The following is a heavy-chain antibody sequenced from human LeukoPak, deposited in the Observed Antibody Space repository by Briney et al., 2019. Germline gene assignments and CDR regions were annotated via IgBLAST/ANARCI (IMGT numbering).Heavy chain of an antibody. CDR3: ARDTYYYYGMDV. J-gene: IGHJ6*02. CDR1: GFTVSSNY. CDR2: IYSGGST. Sequence: GGSLRLSCAASGFTVSSNYMSWVRQAPGKGLEWVSVIYSGGSTYYADSVRGRFTISRDNSKNTLYLQMNSLRAEDTAVYYCARDTYYYYGMDVWGQGTTVTVSS. V-gene: IGHV3-66*01.